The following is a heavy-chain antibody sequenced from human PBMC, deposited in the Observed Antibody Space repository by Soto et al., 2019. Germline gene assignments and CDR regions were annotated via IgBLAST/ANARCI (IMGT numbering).Heavy chain of an antibody. CDR1: VFTFDDYA. J-gene: IGHJ6*02. V-gene: IGHV3-9*01. CDR3: AKGPGPYYYGMDV. Sequence: GWSLRLSCASSVFTFDDYAMHWVRQAPGKGLEWVSGISWNSGSIGYADSVKGRFTISRDNAKNSLYLQMNSLRAGDTALYYCAKGPGPYYYGMDVWGQGTTVTVSS. CDR2: ISWNSGSI.